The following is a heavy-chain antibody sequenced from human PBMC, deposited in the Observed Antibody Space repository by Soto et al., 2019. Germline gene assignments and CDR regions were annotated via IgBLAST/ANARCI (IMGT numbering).Heavy chain of an antibody. V-gene: IGHV3-72*01. Sequence: EVQLVESGGGLVQPGGSLRLSCAASGFTFSDHYMDWVRQASGKGLEWVGRIRNKANSYTTEYAASVKGRFIISRADSKNALYLQMNSLKTEDTAVYYCARVRGYSGYEGLDYWGQGTLVTVSA. CDR3: ARVRGYSGYEGLDY. J-gene: IGHJ4*02. CDR2: IRNKANSYTT. CDR1: GFTFSDHY. D-gene: IGHD5-12*01.